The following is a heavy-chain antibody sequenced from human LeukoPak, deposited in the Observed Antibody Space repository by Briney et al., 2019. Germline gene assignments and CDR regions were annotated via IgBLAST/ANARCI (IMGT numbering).Heavy chain of an antibody. CDR2: IWYDGSNK. J-gene: IGHJ4*02. CDR1: GFTFSSYG. CDR3: ARAYDTSWHNFDL. D-gene: IGHD2-2*01. Sequence: GGSLRLSCAASGFTFSSYGMHWVRQAPGKGLEWVAVIWYDGSNKYYADSVKGRFTISRDNSKNTLYLQMNSLRAEDTAVYYCARAYDTSWHNFDLWGQGSLVTVSS. V-gene: IGHV3-33*01.